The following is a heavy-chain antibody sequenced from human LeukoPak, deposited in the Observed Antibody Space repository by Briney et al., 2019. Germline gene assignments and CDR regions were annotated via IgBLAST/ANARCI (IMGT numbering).Heavy chain of an antibody. V-gene: IGHV5-51*01. J-gene: IGHJ3*02. D-gene: IGHD5-18*01. CDR3: ASAAMAPQVDDAFDI. Sequence: GESLKISCKGSGYSFTNYWIGWVRQMPGKGLEWVGIIYPADSDTRYSPSFQGQVTISVDKSISTAYLQWSSLKASDTAMYYCASAAMAPQVDDAFDIWGQGTMVTVSS. CDR2: IYPADSDT. CDR1: GYSFTNYW.